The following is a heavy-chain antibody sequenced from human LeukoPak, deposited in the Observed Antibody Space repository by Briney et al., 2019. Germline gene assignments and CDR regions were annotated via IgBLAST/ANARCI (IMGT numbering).Heavy chain of an antibody. CDR3: ARRGIAARRWWFDP. CDR1: GGSFSGYY. Sequence: SETLSLTCAVYGGSFSGYYWSWIRQPPGKGLEWIGEINHSGSTNYNPSLKSRLTISVDTSKNQFSLKLSSVTAADTAVYYGARRGIAARRWWFDPWGQGTLVTVSS. J-gene: IGHJ5*02. V-gene: IGHV4-34*01. D-gene: IGHD6-6*01. CDR2: INHSGST.